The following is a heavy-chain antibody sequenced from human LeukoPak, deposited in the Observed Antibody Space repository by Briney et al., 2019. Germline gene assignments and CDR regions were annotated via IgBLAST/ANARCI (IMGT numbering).Heavy chain of an antibody. CDR3: ARGVSTPYFDS. V-gene: IGHV4-61*05. CDR2: IFYSGST. D-gene: IGHD5/OR15-5a*01. Sequence: SETLSLTCTVSGGSISSSSYYWGWIRQPPGKGLEWIGYIFYSGSTNYNPSLKSRVTISVDTSKSQFSLKLSSVTAADTAVYYCARGVSTPYFDSWGQGTLVTVSS. J-gene: IGHJ4*02. CDR1: GGSISSSSYY.